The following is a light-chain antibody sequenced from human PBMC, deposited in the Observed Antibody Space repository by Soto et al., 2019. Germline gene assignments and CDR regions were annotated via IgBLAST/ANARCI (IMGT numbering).Light chain of an antibody. J-gene: IGKJ4*01. V-gene: IGKV4-1*01. CDR2: WAS. Sequence: DIVMTQSPDSLAGSLGERATINCKSSQSVLYSSNNKNYLAWYQQKPGQPPKLLIYWASTRESGVPDRFSGSGSGTDFTLTISSLEAEDVAVYCCQQYYSTPLTFGGGTKVEIK. CDR3: QQYYSTPLT. CDR1: QSVLYSSNNKNY.